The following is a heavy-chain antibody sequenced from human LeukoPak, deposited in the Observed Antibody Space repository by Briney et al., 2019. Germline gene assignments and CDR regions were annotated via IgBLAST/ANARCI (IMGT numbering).Heavy chain of an antibody. V-gene: IGHV3-21*01. J-gene: IGHJ4*02. Sequence: GGSLRLSCAASGFTFSSYSMNWVRQAPGKGLEWVSSISSSSSYIYYADSVKGRFTISRDNAKNSLYLQMNSLRAEDTAVYYCTSDFWSGYSFDYWGQGTLVTVAS. CDR3: TSDFWSGYSFDY. CDR1: GFTFSSYS. CDR2: ISSSSSYI. D-gene: IGHD3-3*01.